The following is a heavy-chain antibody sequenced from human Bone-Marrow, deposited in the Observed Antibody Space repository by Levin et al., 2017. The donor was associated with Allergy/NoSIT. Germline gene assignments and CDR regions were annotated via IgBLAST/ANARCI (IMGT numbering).Heavy chain of an antibody. D-gene: IGHD3-3*01. Sequence: PGGSLRLSCAASGFAFSSYGMHWVRQAPGKGLDWVAVISYDGSNKYYADSVKGRFTISRDNSKNTVDLQMNSLRAEDTALYYCAKDIITIYGVVMNYYGMDVCGQGTTVTVSS. J-gene: IGHJ6*02. CDR1: GFAFSSYG. CDR3: AKDIITIYGVVMNYYGMDV. V-gene: IGHV3-30*18. CDR2: ISYDGSNK.